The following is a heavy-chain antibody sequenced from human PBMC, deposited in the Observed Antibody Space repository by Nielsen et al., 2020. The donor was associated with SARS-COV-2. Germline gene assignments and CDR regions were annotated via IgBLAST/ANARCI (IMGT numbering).Heavy chain of an antibody. Sequence: ASVKVSCKSSGYTFTTNAIHWVRQAPGQWLEWMGWINTGNGNTKYSQRSQGRVTFTRETSASTAHMELASLNSEDTAIYYCAREAGRGTLSGTERYFGCWGQGTLVTVSS. D-gene: IGHD1/OR15-1a*01. V-gene: IGHV1-3*04. CDR2: INTGNGNT. CDR1: GYTFTTNA. CDR3: AREAGRGTLSGTERYFGC. J-gene: IGHJ4*02.